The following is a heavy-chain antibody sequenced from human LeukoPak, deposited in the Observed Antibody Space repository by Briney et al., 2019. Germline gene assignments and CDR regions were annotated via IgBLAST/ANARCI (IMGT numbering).Heavy chain of an antibody. D-gene: IGHD3-3*01. CDR1: GFTFSNYW. V-gene: IGHV3-74*01. J-gene: IGHJ6*02. CDR3: ARDPGSGYFL. Sequence: GGSLRLSCAASGFTFSNYWMHWVRQAPGKGLVWVSRINSDGLITNYADSVKGRFTVSRDNPKNTLYLQMNSLRAEDTAVYYCARDPGSGYFLWGQGTTVTVSS. CDR2: INSDGLIT.